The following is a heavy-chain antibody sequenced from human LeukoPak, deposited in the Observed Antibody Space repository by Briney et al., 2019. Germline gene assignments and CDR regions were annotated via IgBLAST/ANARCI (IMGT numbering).Heavy chain of an antibody. CDR2: IYYSGST. Sequence: SETLSLTCSVSGGSISSYYWSWIRQPPGKGLEWIGYIYYSGSTNYNPSLKSRVTISVDTSKNQFSLKLSSVTAADTAVYYCARGLELEPPWYYYYMDVWGKGTTVTVSS. CDR1: GGSISSYY. D-gene: IGHD1-1*01. CDR3: ARGLELEPPWYYYYMDV. V-gene: IGHV4-59*01. J-gene: IGHJ6*03.